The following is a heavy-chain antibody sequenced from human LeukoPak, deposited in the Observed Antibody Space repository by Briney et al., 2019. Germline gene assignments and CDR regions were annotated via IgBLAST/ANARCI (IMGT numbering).Heavy chain of an antibody. D-gene: IGHD2/OR15-2a*01. Sequence: SETLSLTCTVSGGSISSYYWSWIRQPPGKGLEWIGYIYYSGSTNYNPSLKSRVTISVDTSKNQFSLKLSSVTAADTAVYYCARNIPFDYWGQGTLVTVSS. CDR1: GGSISSYY. CDR2: IYYSGST. V-gene: IGHV4-59*01. CDR3: ARNIPFDY. J-gene: IGHJ4*02.